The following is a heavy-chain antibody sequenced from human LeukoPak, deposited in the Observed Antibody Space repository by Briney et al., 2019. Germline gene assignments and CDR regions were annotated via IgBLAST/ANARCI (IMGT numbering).Heavy chain of an antibody. CDR1: GYTFTSYA. CDR3: ARDQSLITMIVVVPTPDY. CDR2: INTNTGNP. Sequence: ASVKVSCKASGYTFTSYAMNWVRQAPGQGLEWMGWINTNTGNPTYAQGFTGRFVFSLDTSVSTAYLQISSLKAEDTAVYYCARDQSLITMIVVVPTPDYWAREPWSPSPQ. V-gene: IGHV7-4-1*02. J-gene: IGHJ4*02. D-gene: IGHD3-22*01.